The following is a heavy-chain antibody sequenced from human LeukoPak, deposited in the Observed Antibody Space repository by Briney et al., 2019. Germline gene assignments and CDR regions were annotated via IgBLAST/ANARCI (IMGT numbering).Heavy chain of an antibody. J-gene: IGHJ4*02. V-gene: IGHV4-34*01. CDR2: INHSGST. D-gene: IGHD6-6*01. CDR1: GGSFSGYY. CDR3: ARGRGAARTFDY. Sequence: SETLSLTCAVYGGSFSGYYWSWIRQPPGKGLEWIGEINHSGSTNYNPSLKSRVTISVDTSKNQFSLKLSSVTAADTAVYYFARGRGAARTFDYWGQGTLVTVSS.